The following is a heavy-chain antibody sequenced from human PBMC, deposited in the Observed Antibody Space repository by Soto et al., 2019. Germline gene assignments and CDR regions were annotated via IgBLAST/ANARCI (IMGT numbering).Heavy chain of an antibody. CDR1: GISLSTSGVG. CDR3: ALSARDEHLWPPYFDY. Sequence: QITLKESGPTLVKPTQTLTLTCTFSGISLSTSGVGVGWIRQPPGKALEWLAVIYWDDDKRYSPSLKSRLTLTKDTSKNQVVLTMSNMDPVDTVTYYCALSARDEHLWPPYFDYWGQGTLVTVSS. D-gene: IGHD5-18*01. J-gene: IGHJ4*02. CDR2: IYWDDDK. V-gene: IGHV2-5*02.